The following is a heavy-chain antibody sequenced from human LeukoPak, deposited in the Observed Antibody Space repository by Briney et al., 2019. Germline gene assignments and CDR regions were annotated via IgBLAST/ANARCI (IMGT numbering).Heavy chain of an antibody. J-gene: IGHJ3*02. CDR3: ARATSSSSWYWRAFDI. CDR1: GFTFTGYY. D-gene: IGHD6-13*01. V-gene: IGHV1-8*03. CDR2: MNPNSGNT. Sequence: GASVKVSCKASGFTFTGYYMHWVRQAPGQGLEWMGWMNPNSGNTGYAQKFQGRVTITRNTSISTAYMELSRLRSDDTAVYYCARATSSSSWYWRAFDIWGQGTMVTVSS.